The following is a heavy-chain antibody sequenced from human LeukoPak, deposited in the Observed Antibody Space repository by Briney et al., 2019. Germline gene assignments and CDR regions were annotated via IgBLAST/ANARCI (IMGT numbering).Heavy chain of an antibody. V-gene: IGHV3-23*01. CDR2: ISGGGGST. CDR3: AKGIGGVIVKSLLHSAFDI. D-gene: IGHD3-16*02. Sequence: GGSLRLSCAASGFTFSSYEMNWVRQAPGKGLEWVSGISGGGGSTYYADSVKGRFTISRDNSRNTLYLQMNSLRGGDTAVYYCAKGIGGVIVKSLLHSAFDIWGQGTMVTVSS. J-gene: IGHJ3*02. CDR1: GFTFSSYE.